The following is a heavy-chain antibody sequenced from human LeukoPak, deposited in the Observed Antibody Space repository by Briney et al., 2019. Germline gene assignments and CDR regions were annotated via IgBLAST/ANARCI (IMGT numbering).Heavy chain of an antibody. J-gene: IGHJ4*02. D-gene: IGHD4-17*01. V-gene: IGHV4-39*07. Sequence: PSETLSLTCSVSGASISTSSFYWGWIRQPPGKGLEWIGEINHSGSTNYNPSLKSRVTISVDTSKNQFSLKLSSVTAADTAVYYCARINDYGDYFDYWGQGTLVTVSS. CDR2: INHSGST. CDR3: ARINDYGDYFDY. CDR1: GASISTSSFY.